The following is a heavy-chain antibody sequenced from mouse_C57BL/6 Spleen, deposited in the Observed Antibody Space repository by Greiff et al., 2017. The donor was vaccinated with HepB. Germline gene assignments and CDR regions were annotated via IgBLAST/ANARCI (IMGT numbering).Heavy chain of an antibody. CDR1: GFSLTSYG. CDR2: IWRGGST. D-gene: IGHD2-2*01. Sequence: QVQLQQSGPGLVLPSQSLSITCTVSGFSLTSYGVHWVRQSPGKGLEWLGVIWRGGSTDYNAAFMSRLSITKDNSKSQVFFKMNSLQADDTAIYYCAKNGYDSYAMDYWGQGTSVTVSS. V-gene: IGHV2-5*01. CDR3: AKNGYDSYAMDY. J-gene: IGHJ4*01.